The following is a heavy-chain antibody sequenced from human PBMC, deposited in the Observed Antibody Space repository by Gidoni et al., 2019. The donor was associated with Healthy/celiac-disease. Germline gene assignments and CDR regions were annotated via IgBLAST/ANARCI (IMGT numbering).Heavy chain of an antibody. J-gene: IGHJ4*02. CDR2: ISSSSSYI. V-gene: IGHV3-21*01. CDR3: ESGLELISGDY. D-gene: IGHD1-7*01. CDR1: GFTFSSYS. Sequence: LRLSCAASGFTFSSYSMNWVRQAPGKGLEWVSSISSSSSYIYYADSVKGRFTISRDNAKNSLFLKMNSLRAEDTAVYDCESGLELISGDYWGQGTLVTVSS.